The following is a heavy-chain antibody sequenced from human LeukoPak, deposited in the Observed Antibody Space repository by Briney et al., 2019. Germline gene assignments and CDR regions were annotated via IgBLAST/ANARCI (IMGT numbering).Heavy chain of an antibody. D-gene: IGHD4-17*01. Sequence: GGSLRLSCAASGFTFSSYSMNWVRQAPGKGLEWVSSISSSSSYIYYADSVKGRFTISRDNAKNSLYLQMNSLRAEDTAVYYCARQTTGGPSYYYYCVDVWGKGTTVTVSS. V-gene: IGHV3-21*01. CDR1: GFTFSSYS. CDR2: ISSSSSYI. J-gene: IGHJ6*03. CDR3: ARQTTGGPSYYYYCVDV.